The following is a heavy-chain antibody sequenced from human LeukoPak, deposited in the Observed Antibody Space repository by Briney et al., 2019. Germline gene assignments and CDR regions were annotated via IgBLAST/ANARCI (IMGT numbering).Heavy chain of an antibody. V-gene: IGHV4-38-2*02. J-gene: IGHJ5*02. CDR3: ARSRQASGLFSS. CDR2: VHHGGYT. Sequence: SETLSLTCTVSNFSIANDYYWGWIRQSPGKGLEWIGAVHHGGYTYSNPSLKSRVTISVDTSKNQLSLKINSVTAADTAVYYCARSRQASGLFSSWGQGTLVVVSS. D-gene: IGHD3-10*01. CDR1: NFSIANDYY.